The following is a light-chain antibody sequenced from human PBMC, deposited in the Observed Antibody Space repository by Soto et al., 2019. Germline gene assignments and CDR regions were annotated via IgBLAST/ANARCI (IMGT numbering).Light chain of an antibody. V-gene: IGKV3-15*01. CDR1: QSVSSN. Sequence: EIVMTQSPATLSVSPGERATLSCRASQSVSSNLAWYQQKPGQAPRLLIYGASTRATGIPARFSGSGSGTESTLTISSRQSEHFAVYYCQKYNNWPPLTFGGGTKVEIK. J-gene: IGKJ4*01. CDR2: GAS. CDR3: QKYNNWPPLT.